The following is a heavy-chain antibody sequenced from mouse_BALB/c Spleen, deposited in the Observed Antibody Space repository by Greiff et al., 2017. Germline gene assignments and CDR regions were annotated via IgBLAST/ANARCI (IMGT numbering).Heavy chain of an antibody. CDR3: ASLPKDWFAY. V-gene: IGHV2-9*02. CDR1: GFSLTSYG. Sequence: QVQLKESGPGLVAPSQSLSITCTVSGFSLTSYGVHWVRQPPGKGLEWLGVIWAGGSTNYNSALMSRLSISKDNSKSQVFLKMNSLQTDDTAMYYCASLPKDWFAYWGQGTLVTVSA. J-gene: IGHJ3*01. CDR2: IWAGGST.